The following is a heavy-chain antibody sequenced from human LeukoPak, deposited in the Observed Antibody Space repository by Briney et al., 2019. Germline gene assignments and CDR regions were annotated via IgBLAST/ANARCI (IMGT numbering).Heavy chain of an antibody. V-gene: IGHV3-66*01. CDR3: AKETTVGPYVAVDY. CDR1: GFTVSSNY. Sequence: GGSLRLSCAASGFTVSSNYMSWVRQAPGKGLEWVSVIYSGGSTYYADSVKGRFTISRDNSKNTLYLQMNSLRAEDTAVYYCAKETTVGPYVAVDYWGQGTLVTVSS. D-gene: IGHD4-11*01. J-gene: IGHJ4*02. CDR2: IYSGGST.